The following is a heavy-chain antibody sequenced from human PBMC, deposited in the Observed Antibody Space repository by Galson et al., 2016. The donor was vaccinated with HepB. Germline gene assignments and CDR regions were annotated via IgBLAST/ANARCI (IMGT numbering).Heavy chain of an antibody. Sequence: SLRLSCAASGFTVSNNYMIWFRQAPGKVLEWVSLIYSTGTTSYADSVKGRFTISRDSSKNTLYLQMNSLRVEDTGFYYCARREKGYSEGASWGQGTLVTVSS. J-gene: IGHJ5*02. CDR1: GFTVSNNY. CDR3: ARREKGYSEGAS. V-gene: IGHV3-53*01. D-gene: IGHD3-22*01. CDR2: IYSTGTT.